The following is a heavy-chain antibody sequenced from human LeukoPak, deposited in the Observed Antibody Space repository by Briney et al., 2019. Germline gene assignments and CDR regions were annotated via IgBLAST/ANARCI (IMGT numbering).Heavy chain of an antibody. CDR1: GYTFTVYN. V-gene: IGHV1-2*02. Sequence: SVKVSCTSSGYTFTVYNMHWVRQAPGQGLGWMGWINPNSSGTNYAQKVLGKVTMTRDTSISTAYMERSRLRSDDTAVYYCARGRRGATGYTGDYWGQGTLVTVSS. J-gene: IGHJ4*02. CDR3: ARGRRGATGYTGDY. CDR2: INPNSSGT. D-gene: IGHD1-1*01.